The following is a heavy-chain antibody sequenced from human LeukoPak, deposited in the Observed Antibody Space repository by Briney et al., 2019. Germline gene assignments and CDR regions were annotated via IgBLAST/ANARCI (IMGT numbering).Heavy chain of an antibody. CDR2: INSDGSST. V-gene: IGHV3-74*01. D-gene: IGHD5-18*01. J-gene: IGHJ4*02. CDR3: ARGGVYSYDFLGY. Sequence: PGGSLRLSCAASGFTFSSYAMSWVRQAPGKGLVWVSRINSDGSSTSYADSVKGRFTISRDNAKNTLYLQMNSLRAEDTAVYYCARGGVYSYDFLGYWGQGTLVTVSS. CDR1: GFTFSSYA.